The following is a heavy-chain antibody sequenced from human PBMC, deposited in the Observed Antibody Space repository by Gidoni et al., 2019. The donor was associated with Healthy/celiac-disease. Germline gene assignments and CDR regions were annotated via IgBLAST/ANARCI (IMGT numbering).Heavy chain of an antibody. CDR3: ARDWGKDYGDPPYNFDY. Sequence: EVQLVESGGGLVKPGGSLRLSCAASGFTFSSYSMNGVRQAPGKGLEWVSSISSSSSYIYYADSVKGRFTISRDNAKNSLYLQMNSLRAEDTAVYYCARDWGKDYGDPPYNFDYWGQGTLVTVSS. J-gene: IGHJ4*02. CDR2: ISSSSSYI. D-gene: IGHD4-17*01. CDR1: GFTFSSYS. V-gene: IGHV3-21*01.